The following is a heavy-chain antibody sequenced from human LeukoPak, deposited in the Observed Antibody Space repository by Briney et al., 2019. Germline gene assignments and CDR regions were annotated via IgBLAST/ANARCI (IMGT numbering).Heavy chain of an antibody. CDR2: IYTSGST. CDR3: ARDRVFCSSTSCYPHWFDP. CDR1: GGSLSSYY. V-gene: IGHV4-4*07. J-gene: IGHJ5*02. D-gene: IGHD2-2*01. Sequence: SETLSLTCTVSGGSLSSYYWSWIRQPAGKGLEWIGRIYTSGSTNYNPSLKSRVTMSVDTSKNQFSLKLSSVTAADTAVYYCARDRVFCSSTSCYPHWFDPWGQGTLVTVSS.